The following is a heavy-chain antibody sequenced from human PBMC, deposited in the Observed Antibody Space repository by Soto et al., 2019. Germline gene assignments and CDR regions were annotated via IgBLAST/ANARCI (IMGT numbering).Heavy chain of an antibody. V-gene: IGHV3-74*01. CDR1: GFGLRSYY. CDR3: ARDQTTGDWFDA. J-gene: IGHJ5*02. D-gene: IGHD4-17*01. CDR2: INGDGSST. Sequence: GGSLRLSCGASGFGLRSYYMHWVRQAPGKGLVWVSRINGDGSSTNYADSVKGRFTISRDNAKNTVYLQMNSLRADDTAVYYCARDQTTGDWFDAWGQGTLVTVSS.